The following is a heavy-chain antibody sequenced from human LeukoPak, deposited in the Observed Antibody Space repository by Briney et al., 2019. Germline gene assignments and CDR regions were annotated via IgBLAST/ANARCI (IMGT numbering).Heavy chain of an antibody. V-gene: IGHV3-9*03. CDR2: ISWNSGSI. CDR3: AKDLRYSSSWYGEFDP. J-gene: IGHJ5*02. D-gene: IGHD6-13*01. CDR1: GFTFDDYA. Sequence: SLRLSCAASGFTFDDYAMHWVRQAPGKGLEWVSGISWNSGSIGYADSVKGRFTISRDNAKNSLYLQMHSLRAEDMALYCCAKDLRYSSSWYGEFDPWGQGTLVTVSS.